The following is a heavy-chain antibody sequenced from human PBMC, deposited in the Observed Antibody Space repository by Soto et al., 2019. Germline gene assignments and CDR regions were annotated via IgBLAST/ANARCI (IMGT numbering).Heavy chain of an antibody. V-gene: IGHV1-69*13. D-gene: IGHD3-22*01. Sequence: SVKVSCTASGGTFSSYAISWVRQAPGQGLEWMGGIIPIFGTANYAQKFQGRVTITADESTSTAYMELSSLRSEDTAVYYCARDPPTNYDSSGYSDYWGQGTLVTVSS. CDR1: GGTFSSYA. CDR3: ARDPPTNYDSSGYSDY. CDR2: IIPIFGTA. J-gene: IGHJ4*02.